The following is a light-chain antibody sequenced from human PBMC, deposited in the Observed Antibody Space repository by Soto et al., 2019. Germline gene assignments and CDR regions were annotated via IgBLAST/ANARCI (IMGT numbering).Light chain of an antibody. Sequence: EIVLTQSPGTLSLSPGERVTLSCRASQSVSSNYLAWYQQKPGQAPRLLSYGASSRATGIPDRFSGSGSGTDFTLTISRLEPEDFAVYYCQQYGSSLSITFGQGTRPEIK. CDR1: QSVSSNY. CDR3: QQYGSSLSIT. V-gene: IGKV3-20*01. J-gene: IGKJ5*01. CDR2: GAS.